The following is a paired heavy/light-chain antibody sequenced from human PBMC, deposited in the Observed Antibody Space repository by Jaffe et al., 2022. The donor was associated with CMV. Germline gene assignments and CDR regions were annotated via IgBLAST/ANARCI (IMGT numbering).Heavy chain of an antibody. CDR1: GFTFSNYD. V-gene: IGHV3-64D*06. CDR2: ISTNGAST. D-gene: IGHD7-27*01. CDR3: VKGFTGDSSDY. Sequence: EVQVVESGGGLAQPGGSLRLSCSASGFTFSNYDIHWVRQAPGKGLEYVSSISTNGASTYYADSVKGRFTISRDNSKNTLYLQMSSLRAEDTAVYYCVKGFTGDSSDYWGQGTLVTVSS. J-gene: IGHJ4*02.
Light chain of an antibody. V-gene: IGLV3-27*01. J-gene: IGLJ3*02. CDR3: YSATDNNRV. CDR1: VLAKKY. CDR2: KDS. Sequence: SFELTQPSSVSVSPGQTATITCSGDVLAKKYARWFQQKPGQAPVMVIYKDSERPSGIPERFSGSSSGTTVTLTISGAQVEDEADYYCYSATDNNRVFGGGTKLTVL.